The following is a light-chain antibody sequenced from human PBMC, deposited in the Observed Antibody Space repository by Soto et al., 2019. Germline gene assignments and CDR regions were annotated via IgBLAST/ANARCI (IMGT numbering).Light chain of an antibody. CDR2: TND. CDR3: ATWDDSLNGGV. CDR1: SSNIGRNY. Sequence: QAVVTQPPSASGTPGQRVSISCSGSSSNIGRNYVYWYQQVPGTVPKLLIYTNDQRPSGVPDRFSGSKSGTSASLAISGLRSEDEADYYCATWDDSLNGGVFGGGTKVTVL. V-gene: IGLV1-47*01. J-gene: IGLJ2*01.